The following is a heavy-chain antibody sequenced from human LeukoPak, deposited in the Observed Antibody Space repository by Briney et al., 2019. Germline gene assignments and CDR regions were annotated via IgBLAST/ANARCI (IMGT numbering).Heavy chain of an antibody. CDR2: ISTSTTTI. CDR3: AELGITMIGGV. V-gene: IGHV3-48*01. Sequence: PGGSLRLSCAASGFTLSTYIMNWVRQAPGKGLEWVSYISTSTTTIYYADSVKGRFTISRDNAKNSLYLQMNSLRAEDTAVYYCAELGITMIGGVWGKGTTVTISS. CDR1: GFTLSTYI. J-gene: IGHJ6*04. D-gene: IGHD3-10*02.